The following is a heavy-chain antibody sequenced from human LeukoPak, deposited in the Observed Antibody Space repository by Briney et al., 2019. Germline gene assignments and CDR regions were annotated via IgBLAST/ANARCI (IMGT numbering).Heavy chain of an antibody. CDR2: IRYDGSNK. V-gene: IGHV3-30*02. J-gene: IGHJ4*02. Sequence: GGSLGLSCAASGFTFSSYGMHWVRQAPGKGLEWVAFIRYDGSNKHYADSVKGRFTISRDNSKNTLYLQMNSLRAEDTAVYYCAKDWGYSSMGSLWLDYWGQGTLVTVSS. CDR3: AKDWGYSSMGSLWLDY. CDR1: GFTFSSYG. D-gene: IGHD6-13*01.